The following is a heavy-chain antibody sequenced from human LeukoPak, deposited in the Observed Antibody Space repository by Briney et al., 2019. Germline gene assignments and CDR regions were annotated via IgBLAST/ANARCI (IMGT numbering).Heavy chain of an antibody. V-gene: IGHV1-69*05. CDR3: ARVKPYYYGSGSPLDP. CDR1: GGTFSSYA. J-gene: IGHJ5*02. CDR2: IIPIFGTA. D-gene: IGHD3-10*01. Sequence: SVKVSCKASGGTFSSYAISWVRQAPGQGLEWIGGIIPIFGTANYAQKFQGRVTITTDESTSTAYMELSSLRSEDTAVYYCARVKPYYYGSGSPLDPWGQGTLVTVSS.